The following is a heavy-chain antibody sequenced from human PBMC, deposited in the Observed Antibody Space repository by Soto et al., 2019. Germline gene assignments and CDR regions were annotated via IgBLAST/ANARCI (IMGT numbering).Heavy chain of an antibody. J-gene: IGHJ6*02. CDR1: GFTFSDHY. CDR2: TRNKANSYTT. V-gene: IGHV3-72*01. D-gene: IGHD5-12*01. Sequence: GGSLRLSCAASGFTFSDHYMDWVRQAPGKGLEWVGLTRNKANSYTTEYAASVKGRFTISRDDSKNSVYLQMNSLTTEDTAVYYRARGSRYRGYDDYYYSGMDVWGQGTTVTVSS. CDR3: ARGSRYRGYDDYYYSGMDV.